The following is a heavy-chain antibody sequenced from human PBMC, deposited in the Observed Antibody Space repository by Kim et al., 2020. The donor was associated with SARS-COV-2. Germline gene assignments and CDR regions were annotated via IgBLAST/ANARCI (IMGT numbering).Heavy chain of an antibody. D-gene: IGHD3-10*01. Sequence: GGSLRLSCAASGITFSSYGMHWVRQAPGKGLEWVATIWFDGSNKYYADSVKGRFTISRDNSKNTLYLQMNSLRGEDTAVYYCGRDYYGSGSYRPPGYHYGMGVWGQGTTVTVSS. CDR1: GITFSSYG. CDR3: GRDYYGSGSYRPPGYHYGMGV. J-gene: IGHJ6*02. CDR2: IWFDGSNK. V-gene: IGHV3-33*01.